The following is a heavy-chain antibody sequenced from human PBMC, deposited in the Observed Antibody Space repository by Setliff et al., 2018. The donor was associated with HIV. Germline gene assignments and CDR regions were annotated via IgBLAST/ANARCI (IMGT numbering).Heavy chain of an antibody. D-gene: IGHD3-16*01. Sequence: GGSLRLSCVASGFSISDYSMNWVRQTPGKGLEWLSYISDSRNPIKYEDSVKGRFTISRDNAKNSLYLQLNSLRVDDTAVYYCAREIGFGMIPFSHHYYYMDVWGNGTTVTVSS. CDR3: AREIGFGMIPFSHHYYYMDV. V-gene: IGHV3-48*04. J-gene: IGHJ6*03. CDR1: GFSISDYS. CDR2: ISDSRNPI.